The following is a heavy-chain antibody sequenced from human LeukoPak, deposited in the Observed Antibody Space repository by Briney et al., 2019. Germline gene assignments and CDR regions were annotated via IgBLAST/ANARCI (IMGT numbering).Heavy chain of an antibody. D-gene: IGHD3-16*01. Sequence: GGSLRLSCAASGFTFSSYAMSWVRQAPGKGLEWVSAISGSGGSTYYADSVKGRFTIPRDNSKNTLYLQMDSLRAEDTAVYYCARVQITWSWAFDIWGQGTMVTVSS. V-gene: IGHV3-23*01. J-gene: IGHJ3*02. CDR1: GFTFSSYA. CDR2: ISGSGGST. CDR3: ARVQITWSWAFDI.